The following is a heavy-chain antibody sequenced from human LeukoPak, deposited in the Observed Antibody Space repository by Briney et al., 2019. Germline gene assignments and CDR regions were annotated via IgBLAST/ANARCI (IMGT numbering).Heavy chain of an antibody. CDR2: INHSGST. Sequence: PSETLSLTCAVYGGSFSGYYWSWIRQPPGKGLEWIGEINHSGSTNYNPSPKSRVTISVDTSKNQFSLKLSSVTAADTAVYYCARSPPSPSSGWVYYYYYMDVWGKGTTVTVSS. D-gene: IGHD6-19*01. CDR1: GGSFSGYY. J-gene: IGHJ6*03. CDR3: ARSPPSPSSGWVYYYYYMDV. V-gene: IGHV4-34*01.